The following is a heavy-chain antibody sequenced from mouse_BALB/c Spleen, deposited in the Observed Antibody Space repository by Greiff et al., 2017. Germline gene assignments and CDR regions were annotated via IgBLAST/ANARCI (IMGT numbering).Heavy chain of an antibody. D-gene: IGHD2-2*01. CDR1: GYTFTSYW. CDR2: IDPSDSYT. CDR3: ARSGNGYPYYFDY. J-gene: IGHJ2*01. Sequence: QVQLKQPGAELVKPGASVKLSCKASGYTFTSYWMHWVKQRPGQGLEWIGEIDPSDSYTNYNQKFKGKATLTVDKSSSTAYMQLSSLTSEDSAVYYCARSGNGYPYYFDYWGQGTTLTVSS. V-gene: IGHV1-69*02.